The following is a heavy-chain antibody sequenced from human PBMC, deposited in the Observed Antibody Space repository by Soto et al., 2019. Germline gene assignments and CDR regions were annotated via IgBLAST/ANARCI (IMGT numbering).Heavy chain of an antibody. Sequence: SETLSLTCAVYGGAFSGYYWSWIRRPPGKGLEWIGEINHSGSTNYKPSLKSRETISVDTSKIQFSLKLSSVTAADTAVYYCARGLYCSGGSCYADFDYWGQGTLVTVSS. CDR1: GGAFSGYY. J-gene: IGHJ4*02. CDR3: ARGLYCSGGSCYADFDY. V-gene: IGHV4-34*01. D-gene: IGHD2-15*01. CDR2: INHSGST.